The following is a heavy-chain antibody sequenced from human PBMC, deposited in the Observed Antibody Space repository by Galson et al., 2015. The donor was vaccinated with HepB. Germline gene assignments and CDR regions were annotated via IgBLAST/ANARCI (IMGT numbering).Heavy chain of an antibody. V-gene: IGHV3-23*01. CDR1: GFTFSSYA. CDR3: ARYRPGGTDY. Sequence: SLRLSCAASGFTFSSYAMSWVCQAPGKGLEWVSAISGSGGSTYYADSVKGRFTISRDNAKNSLYLQMNSLRAEDTAVYYCARYRPGGTDYWGQGTLVTVTS. J-gene: IGHJ4*02. D-gene: IGHD1-14*01. CDR2: ISGSGGST.